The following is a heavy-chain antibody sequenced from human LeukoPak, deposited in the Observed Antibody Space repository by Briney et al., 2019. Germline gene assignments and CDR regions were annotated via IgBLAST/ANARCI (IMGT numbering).Heavy chain of an antibody. CDR2: INPNSGGT. Sequence: ASVKVSCKASGNTFTGYYMHWVRQAPGQGVEWMGWINPNSGGTNYAQKFQGRVTMTRDTSISTAYMELSRLRSDDTAVYYCARGYSSSWYSYYYMDVWGKGTTVTISS. D-gene: IGHD6-13*01. J-gene: IGHJ6*03. CDR1: GNTFTGYY. V-gene: IGHV1-2*02. CDR3: ARGYSSSWYSYYYMDV.